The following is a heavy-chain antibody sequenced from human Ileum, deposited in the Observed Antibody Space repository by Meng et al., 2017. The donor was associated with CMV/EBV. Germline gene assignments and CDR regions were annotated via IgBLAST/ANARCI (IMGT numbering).Heavy chain of an antibody. CDR2: ISKDGTIE. V-gene: IGHV3-30*04. CDR3: ARDTFGSFDY. D-gene: IGHD3-3*01. J-gene: IGHJ4*02. CDR1: GFSVSKTA. Sequence: LSGAASGFSVSKTAMHWVRQAPGKGLEWVAVISKDGTIEHYADSVKGRFTISRDNSKNTLYLQMNSLRAEDTAVFYCARDTFGSFDYWGQGTLVTVSS.